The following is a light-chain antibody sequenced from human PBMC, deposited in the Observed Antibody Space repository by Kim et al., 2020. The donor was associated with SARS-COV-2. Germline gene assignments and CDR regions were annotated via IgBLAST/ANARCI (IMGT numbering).Light chain of an antibody. CDR1: ESVRRR. V-gene: IGKV3-11*01. Sequence: EIVLTQSPGTLSLSPGERATLSCRATESVRRRLAWYQQKPGQAPRLLIHDASNRATGIPARFSGSGSGTDFTLTISSLEPEDFAVYYCQHRADWPVSFGQGTRLEIK. J-gene: IGKJ5*01. CDR2: DAS. CDR3: QHRADWPVS.